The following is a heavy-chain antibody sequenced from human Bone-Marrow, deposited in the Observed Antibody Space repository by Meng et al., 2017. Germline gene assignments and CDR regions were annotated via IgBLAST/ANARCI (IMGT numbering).Heavy chain of an antibody. J-gene: IGHJ1*01. V-gene: IGHV4-34*01. CDR3: ARGTRPLLFQH. CDR1: GGSFSGYY. D-gene: IGHD1-1*01. CDR2: INHSGST. Sequence: QVQLQQWGAGLVKPSETLSLTCAVYGGSFSGYYWSWIRQPPGKGLEWIGEINHSGSTNYNPSLKSRVTISVDTSKNQFSLKLSSVTAADTAVYYCARGTRPLLFQHWGQGTLVTVSS.